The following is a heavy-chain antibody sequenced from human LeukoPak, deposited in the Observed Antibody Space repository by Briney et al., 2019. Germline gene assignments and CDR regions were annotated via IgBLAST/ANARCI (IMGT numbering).Heavy chain of an antibody. CDR3: VREMYSSGWYNWFDP. J-gene: IGHJ5*02. CDR1: GFTFSSYA. Sequence: GGSLRLSCAASGFTFSSYAMSWVRQAPGKGLEWVSAISGSGGSTYYADSVKGRFTISRDNAKNSLYLQMNSLRVEDTAVYYCVREMYSSGWYNWFDPWGRGTLVTVSS. CDR2: ISGSGGST. D-gene: IGHD6-19*01. V-gene: IGHV3-23*01.